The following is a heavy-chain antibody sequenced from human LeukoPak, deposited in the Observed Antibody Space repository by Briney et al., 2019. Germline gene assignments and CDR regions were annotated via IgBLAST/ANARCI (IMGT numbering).Heavy chain of an antibody. CDR2: IYHSGST. J-gene: IGHJ4*02. CDR3: ARRGYGDYFDY. V-gene: IGHV4-38-2*02. D-gene: IGHD4-17*01. Sequence: SETLSLTCTVSGGSISPYYWSWIRQPPGKGLEWIGSIYHSGSTYYNPSLKSRVTISVDTSKNQFSLKLSSVTAADTAVYYCARRGYGDYFDYWGQGTLVTVSS. CDR1: GGSISPYY.